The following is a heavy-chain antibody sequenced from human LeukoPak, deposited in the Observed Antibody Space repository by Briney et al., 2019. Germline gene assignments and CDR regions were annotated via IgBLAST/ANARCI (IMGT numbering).Heavy chain of an antibody. CDR1: GFTSINAW. D-gene: IGHD2-2*01. J-gene: IGHJ1*01. CDR3: TARYCRSTSCYGEYFQR. Sequence: PGGSLRLSCAASGFTSINAWMSWVRQAPGKGLEWVGRIKRMTDGGTTDYAAPVKGRFTISRDDSKNTLYLQMNSLKTEDTAVYYCTARYCRSTSCYGEYFQRWGQGTLVTVS. V-gene: IGHV3-15*01. CDR2: IKRMTDGGTT.